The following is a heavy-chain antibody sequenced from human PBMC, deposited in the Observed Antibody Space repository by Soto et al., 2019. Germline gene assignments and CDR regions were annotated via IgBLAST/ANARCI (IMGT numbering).Heavy chain of an antibody. D-gene: IGHD5-12*01. CDR2: ISSSSNYI. J-gene: IGHJ5*01. V-gene: IGHV3-21*01. CDR3: ARDRGSEVFDS. Sequence: PGGSLRLSCAASGFNFNVYSMNWVRQAPGKGLEWISSISSSSNYIHYRDSVRGRFTISRDNAKNSPYLQLDSLRVEDTAVYFCARDRGSEVFDSWGQGTLVTVSS. CDR1: GFNFNVYS.